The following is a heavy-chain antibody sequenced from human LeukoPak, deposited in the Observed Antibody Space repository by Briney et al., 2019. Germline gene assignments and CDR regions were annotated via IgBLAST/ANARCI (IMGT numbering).Heavy chain of an antibody. CDR3: TRGSGWYPDY. D-gene: IGHD6-19*01. Sequence: PGGSLRLSCAASGFAFSSFWMSWVRQVPGKGLEWVANINQDGREKNYVDSVKGRFTIFRDNAKNSLYLQMNSLIVEDTAVFYCTRGSGWYPDYWGQGTLVTVSS. V-gene: IGHV3-7*04. CDR2: INQDGREK. CDR1: GFAFSSFW. J-gene: IGHJ4*02.